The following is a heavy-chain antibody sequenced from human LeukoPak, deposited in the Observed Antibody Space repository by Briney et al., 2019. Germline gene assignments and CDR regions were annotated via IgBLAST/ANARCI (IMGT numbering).Heavy chain of an antibody. V-gene: IGHV3-21*01. CDR3: ARDVGASAPDAFDI. CDR1: GFTFSTYN. Sequence: GGSLRLSCAASGFTFSTYNMNWVRQAPGKGLEWVSSISSSSNYIYYADSVKGRFTISRDNAKNSLYLQMNSLRVEDTDVYYCARDVGASAPDAFDIWGQGTMVTVSS. D-gene: IGHD1-26*01. CDR2: ISSSSNYI. J-gene: IGHJ3*02.